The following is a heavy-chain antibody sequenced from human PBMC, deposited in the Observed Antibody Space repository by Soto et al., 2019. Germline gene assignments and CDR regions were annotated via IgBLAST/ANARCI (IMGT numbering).Heavy chain of an antibody. V-gene: IGHV4-39*07. CDR2: ISYSGST. Sequence: PSETLSLTCTAPGGSVNISTYYWSWIRQPPGKGLERIGMISYSGSTYYSPSLKRRVTISVDTAKKQFSLKLSSVTAADTAVYYCARALTYYYGSGELNWFEPWGQGTLVTVSS. CDR1: GGSVNISTYY. D-gene: IGHD3-10*01. J-gene: IGHJ5*02. CDR3: ARALTYYYGSGELNWFEP.